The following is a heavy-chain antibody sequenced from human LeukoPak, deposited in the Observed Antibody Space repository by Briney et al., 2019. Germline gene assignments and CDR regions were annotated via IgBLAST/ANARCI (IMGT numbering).Heavy chain of an antibody. V-gene: IGHV1-8*01. CDR3: ATVPPRSGYYDY. J-gene: IGHJ4*02. CDR2: MNPNSGNT. Sequence: ASVKVSCKASGYTFTSYDINWVRQATGQGLEWMGWMNPNSGNTGYAQKFQGRVTMTRNTSISTAYMELSSLRSEDTAVYYCATVPPRSGYYDYWGQGTLVTVSS. D-gene: IGHD3-22*01. CDR1: GYTFTSYD.